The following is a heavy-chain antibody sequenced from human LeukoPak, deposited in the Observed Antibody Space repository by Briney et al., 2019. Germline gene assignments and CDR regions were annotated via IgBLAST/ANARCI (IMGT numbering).Heavy chain of an antibody. CDR1: GFTFSSYA. CDR2: ISYDGSNK. V-gene: IGHV3-30-3*01. J-gene: IGHJ4*02. D-gene: IGHD6-19*01. Sequence: GGSLRLSCAAPGFTFSSYAMHWVRQAPGKGLEWVAVISYDGSNKYYADSVKGRFTISRDNSKNTLYLQMNSLRAEDTAVYYCARGGIAVGWGQGTLVTVSS. CDR3: ARGGIAVG.